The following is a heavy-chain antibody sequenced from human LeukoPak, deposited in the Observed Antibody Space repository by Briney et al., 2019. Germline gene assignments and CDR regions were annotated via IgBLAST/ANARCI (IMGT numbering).Heavy chain of an antibody. Sequence: GGSLRLSCAASGFTFSAYTMHWVRQAPGKGPEWVSFIRYDGNNKYHADSVKGRFTISRDNSKNTLHLQMNSLRAEDTAVYYCARERLVRGLWFDPWGQGTLVTVSS. CDR3: ARERLVRGLWFDP. CDR2: IRYDGNNK. D-gene: IGHD3-10*01. V-gene: IGHV3-30*02. CDR1: GFTFSAYT. J-gene: IGHJ5*02.